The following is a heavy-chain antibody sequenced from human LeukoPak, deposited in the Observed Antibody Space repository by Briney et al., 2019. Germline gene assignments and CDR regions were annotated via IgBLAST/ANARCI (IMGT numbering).Heavy chain of an antibody. D-gene: IGHD6-6*01. CDR1: GFTFSTSW. CDR2: INVDGSRT. V-gene: IGHV3-74*01. Sequence: GGSLRLSCIASGFTFSTSWMNWVRQPPGKGLVWVSRINVDGSRTVYADSVKGRFTISRDNAKNALYLQMNSLRAEATAVYYCRHGNSSGDYWGQGTLVTVSS. J-gene: IGHJ4*02. CDR3: RHGNSSGDY.